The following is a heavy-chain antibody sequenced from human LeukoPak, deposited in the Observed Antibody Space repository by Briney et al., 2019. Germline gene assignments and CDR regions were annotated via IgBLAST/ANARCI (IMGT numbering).Heavy chain of an antibody. CDR2: IYYSGST. J-gene: IGHJ4*02. D-gene: IGHD6-13*01. CDR1: GYSISSSNW. CDR3: VRSASITAAGLDY. Sequence: SETLSLTCAVSGYSISSSNWWGWIRQPPGKGLEWIGYIYYSGSTIYNPSLKSRVTISIDTSKNQLSLNLTSVTAADTAVYYCVRSASITAAGLDYWGQGTLVTVSS. V-gene: IGHV4-28*01.